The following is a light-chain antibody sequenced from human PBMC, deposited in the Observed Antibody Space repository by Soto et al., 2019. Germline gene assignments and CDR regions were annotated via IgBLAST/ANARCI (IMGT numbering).Light chain of an antibody. V-gene: IGKV3-11*01. CDR2: GAS. CDR1: QSVSSY. J-gene: IGKJ1*01. Sequence: EIVLTQSPATLSLSPGEKATLSCRASQSVSSYLAWYQQKPGQAPRLLIYGASTRATGIPARFSGSGAETEFTLTISSLQPEDFATYYCLQYSTYPRTFGQGTKVDIK. CDR3: LQYSTYPRT.